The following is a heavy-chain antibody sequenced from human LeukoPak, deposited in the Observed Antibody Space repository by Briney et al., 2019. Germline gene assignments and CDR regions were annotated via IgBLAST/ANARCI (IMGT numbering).Heavy chain of an antibody. V-gene: IGHV4-34*01. J-gene: IGHJ4*02. D-gene: IGHD2-2*01. CDR2: INHSGST. Sequence: SETLSLTCTVSGGSISSYYWSWIRQPAGKGLEWIGEINHSGSTNYNPSLKSRVTISVDTSKNQFSLKLSSVTAADTAVYYCARRRVVKYYFDYWGQGTLVTVSS. CDR3: ARRRVVKYYFDY. CDR1: GGSISSYY.